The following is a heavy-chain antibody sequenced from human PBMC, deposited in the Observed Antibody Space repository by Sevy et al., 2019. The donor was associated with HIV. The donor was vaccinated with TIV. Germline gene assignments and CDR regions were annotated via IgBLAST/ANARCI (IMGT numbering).Heavy chain of an antibody. Sequence: GGSLRLSCAASGFTFSSYSMNWVRQAPGKGLEWVSSISSSSSYIYYADSVKGRFTISRDNAKNSLYLQMNSLRAEDMAVYYCARTRRELSRFDYWGQGTLVTVSS. D-gene: IGHD3-10*01. CDR3: ARTRRELSRFDY. J-gene: IGHJ4*02. CDR1: GFTFSSYS. V-gene: IGHV3-21*01. CDR2: ISSSSSYI.